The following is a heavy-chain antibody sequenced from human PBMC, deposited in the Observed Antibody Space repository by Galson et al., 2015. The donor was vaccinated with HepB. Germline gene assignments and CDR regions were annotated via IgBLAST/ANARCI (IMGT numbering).Heavy chain of an antibody. V-gene: IGHV3-9*01. CDR3: AKDMPKRVVSGQPDY. J-gene: IGHJ4*02. CDR2: ISWNSGSI. Sequence: SLRLSCAASGFTFDDYDMHWVRQAPGKGLGWVSGISWNSGSIGYADSVKGRFTISRDNAKNSLYLQMNSLRPEDTALYYCAKDMPKRVVSGQPDYWGQGTLVTVSS. D-gene: IGHD3-3*01. CDR1: GFTFDDYD.